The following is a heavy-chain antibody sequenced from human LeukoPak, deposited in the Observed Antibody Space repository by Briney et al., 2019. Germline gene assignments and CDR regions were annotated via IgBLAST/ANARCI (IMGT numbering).Heavy chain of an antibody. Sequence: GGSLRLSCAASGFTFSSYAMHWVRQAPGKGLEYVSAISSNGGSTYYANSVKGRFTISRDNSKNTLYLQMGSLRAEDMAVYYCAREYYGGNSDAARFDPWGQGTLVTVSS. J-gene: IGHJ5*02. D-gene: IGHD4-23*01. CDR2: ISSNGGST. CDR1: GFTFSSYA. CDR3: AREYYGGNSDAARFDP. V-gene: IGHV3-64*01.